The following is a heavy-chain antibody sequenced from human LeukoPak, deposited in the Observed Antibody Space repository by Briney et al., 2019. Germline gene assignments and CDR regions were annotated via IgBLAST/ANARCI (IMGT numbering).Heavy chain of an antibody. J-gene: IGHJ4*02. CDR2: ISGYNSNP. Sequence: ASVKVSCKASGYTFTSYGISWVRQAPGQGLEWMGWISGYNSNPKYAQKFQGRVTMTTDTSTSTAYMELRGLTSDDTAVYYCASRYDSSGYYGYWGQGTLVTVSS. V-gene: IGHV1-18*01. CDR3: ASRYDSSGYYGY. D-gene: IGHD3-22*01. CDR1: GYTFTSYG.